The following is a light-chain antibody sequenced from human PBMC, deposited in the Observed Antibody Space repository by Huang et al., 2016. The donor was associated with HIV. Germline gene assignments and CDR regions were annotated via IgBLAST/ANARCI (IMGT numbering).Light chain of an antibody. J-gene: IGKJ1*01. CDR1: QRVSSN. CDR3: QQYDNRPPWT. V-gene: IGKV3-15*01. Sequence: DILLTQSPATRSVSLGERATLSCRATQRVSSNLAWYQQKVGQAPRLLIYAASARANGVSARFSGSGSGTEFTLTISSLQSEDSAVYYCQQYDNRPPWTFGQGTKVEI. CDR2: AAS.